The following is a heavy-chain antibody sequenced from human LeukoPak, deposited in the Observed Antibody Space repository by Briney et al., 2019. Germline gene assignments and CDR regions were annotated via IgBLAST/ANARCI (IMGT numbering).Heavy chain of an antibody. V-gene: IGHV4-39*07. CDR3: AGQTYYYDSSGYIRRYYFDY. CDR1: GGSISSSSYY. Sequence: SETLSLTCTVSGGSISSSSYYWGWIRQPPGKGLEWIGNIYYSGSTNYNPSLKSRVTISVDKSKNQFSLKLSSVTAADTAVYYCAGQTYYYDSSGYIRRYYFDYWGQGTLVTVSS. CDR2: IYYSGST. J-gene: IGHJ4*02. D-gene: IGHD3-22*01.